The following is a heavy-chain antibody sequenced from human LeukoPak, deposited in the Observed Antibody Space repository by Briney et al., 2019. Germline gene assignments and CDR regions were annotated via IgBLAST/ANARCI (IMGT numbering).Heavy chain of an antibody. J-gene: IGHJ3*02. V-gene: IGHV1-2*02. CDR1: GYTFTSYG. D-gene: IGHD1-26*01. Sequence: ASVKVSCKASGYTFTSYGISWVRQAPGQGLEWMGWINPNSGGTNYAQKFQGRVTMTRDTSISTAYMELSRLRSDDTAVYYCARARFEGATPWLGAFDIWGQGTMVTVSS. CDR2: INPNSGGT. CDR3: ARARFEGATPWLGAFDI.